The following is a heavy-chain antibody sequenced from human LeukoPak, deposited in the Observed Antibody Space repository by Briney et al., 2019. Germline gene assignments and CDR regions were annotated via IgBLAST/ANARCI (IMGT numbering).Heavy chain of an antibody. Sequence: PSETLSLTSTVSGASTRSNNYYWAWIRQPPGKGLEWIGSIYYLGTTYDNPSLKSRVTISIDTSKNQFSLKLRSVTASDTAVYYCARVASSSAGGVDYWGQGTLVAVSS. D-gene: IGHD6-6*01. V-gene: IGHV4-39*01. CDR3: ARVASSSAGGVDY. CDR1: GASTRSNNYY. CDR2: IYYLGTT. J-gene: IGHJ4*02.